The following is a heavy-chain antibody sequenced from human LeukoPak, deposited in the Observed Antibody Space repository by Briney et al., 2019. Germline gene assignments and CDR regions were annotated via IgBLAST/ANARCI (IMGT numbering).Heavy chain of an antibody. D-gene: IGHD3-9*01. CDR1: GFTFSSYA. J-gene: IGHJ4*02. V-gene: IGHV3-30*04. Sequence: PGRSLRLSCAASGFTFSSYAMHWVRQAPGKGLEWVAVITHDGSNKYHADSVKGRFTISRDKSQETLYLQMNSLRAEDTAVYCCARDARLRYFDRSLSGSSGPFDHWGQGTLVTVSS. CDR2: ITHDGSNK. CDR3: ARDARLRYFDRSLSGSSGPFDH.